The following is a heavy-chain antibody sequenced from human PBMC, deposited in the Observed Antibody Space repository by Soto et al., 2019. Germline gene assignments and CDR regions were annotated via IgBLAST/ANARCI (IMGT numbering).Heavy chain of an antibody. CDR3: ANSGVDIWSCYLV. CDR1: GLTFSNYA. Sequence: EVQLSESGGGLVQPGGSLRLSCAASGLTFSNYAMSWVRQAPGKGLEWVSAISGSGANTFYVDSVKGRFTVSRDNSENTLYLQMNSLRAEDTAVYFCANSGVDIWSCYLVWGQGILVTVSS. CDR2: ISGSGANT. V-gene: IGHV3-23*01. J-gene: IGHJ4*02. D-gene: IGHD3-3*01.